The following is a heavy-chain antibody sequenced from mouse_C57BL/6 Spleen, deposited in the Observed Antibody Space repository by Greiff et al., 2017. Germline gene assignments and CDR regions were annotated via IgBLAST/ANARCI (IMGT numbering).Heavy chain of an antibody. V-gene: IGHV14-1*01. CDR2: IDPEDGDT. Sequence: VQLKQSGAELVRPGASVKLSCTASGFNIKDYYMHWVKQRPEQGLEWIGRIDPEDGDTEYAPKFQGKATMTADTSSNTAYLQLSSLTSEDTAVYYCTPITTVGYFDYWGQGTTLTVSS. D-gene: IGHD1-1*01. J-gene: IGHJ2*01. CDR3: TPITTVGYFDY. CDR1: GFNIKDYY.